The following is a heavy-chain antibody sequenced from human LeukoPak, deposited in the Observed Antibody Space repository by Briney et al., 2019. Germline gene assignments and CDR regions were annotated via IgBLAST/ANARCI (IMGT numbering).Heavy chain of an antibody. CDR1: GFTFTTYW. D-gene: IGHD4-17*01. CDR3: ATYLRSGPIDC. V-gene: IGHV3-7*01. CDR2: IKQDGTEK. J-gene: IGHJ4*02. Sequence: GGSLRLSCAASGFTFTTYWMSWVRQAPGKGLEWVANIKQDGTEKYYVDSVKGRFTISRDNAKNSLYLQMNSLRGEDTAIYYCATYLRSGPIDCWGQGTLVTVSS.